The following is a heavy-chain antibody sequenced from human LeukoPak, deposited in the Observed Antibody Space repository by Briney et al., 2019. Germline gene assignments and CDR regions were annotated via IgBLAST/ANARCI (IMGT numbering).Heavy chain of an antibody. D-gene: IGHD1-26*01. V-gene: IGHV3-30*18. CDR1: GFTFSSYG. J-gene: IGHJ4*02. Sequence: GGALRLSCAASGFTFSSYGMHWVRQAPGKGLEWVAVISYDGSNKYYADSVKSRFTISRDNSKNTLYLQMNSLRAEDTAVYYCAKLLIGGIVGVTDYFDYWGQGTLVTVSS. CDR3: AKLLIGGIVGVTDYFDY. CDR2: ISYDGSNK.